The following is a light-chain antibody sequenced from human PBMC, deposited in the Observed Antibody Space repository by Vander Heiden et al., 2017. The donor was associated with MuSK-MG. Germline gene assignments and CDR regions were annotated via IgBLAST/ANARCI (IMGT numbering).Light chain of an antibody. Sequence: EIVMTQSPATLSVSPGERATLSCRASQSVSSKLAWYQQRPGQAPRFSGSGSGTEFTLTISSLQSEDFAVYYCQQYNNWWTFGQGTKVEIK. V-gene: IGKV3-15*01. CDR3: QQYNNWWT. CDR1: QSVSSK. J-gene: IGKJ1*01.